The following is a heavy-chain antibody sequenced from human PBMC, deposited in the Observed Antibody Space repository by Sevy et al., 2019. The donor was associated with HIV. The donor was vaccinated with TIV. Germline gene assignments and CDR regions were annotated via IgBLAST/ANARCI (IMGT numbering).Heavy chain of an antibody. V-gene: IGHV3-30*04. D-gene: IGHD1-26*01. Sequence: GGSLRLSCAASGFNFGSHAMHWVRQAPGKGLDWVAVISSDGNSHYSADSVKGRFTISRDNSKNTLYLQMDSLRVEDTAVYYCARDLISGSYSQSLDYWCQGTLVTVSS. CDR2: ISSDGNSH. J-gene: IGHJ4*02. CDR1: GFNFGSHA. CDR3: ARDLISGSYSQSLDY.